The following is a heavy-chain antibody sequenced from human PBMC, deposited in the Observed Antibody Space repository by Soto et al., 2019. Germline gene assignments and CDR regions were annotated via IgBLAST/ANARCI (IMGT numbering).Heavy chain of an antibody. CDR2: ISSSSSTI. V-gene: IGHV3-48*01. CDR3: ARTMTTVVSRTHYYTLDV. D-gene: IGHD4-17*01. CDR1: GFTFSTYS. J-gene: IGHJ6*02. Sequence: GGSLRLSCAASGFTFSTYSMNWVRQAPGKGLEWVSYISSSSSTIFYTDSVKGRFTVSRDNAKNSLYVQMNSLRAEDTAVYYCARTMTTVVSRTHYYTLDVWGQGTTVSVSS.